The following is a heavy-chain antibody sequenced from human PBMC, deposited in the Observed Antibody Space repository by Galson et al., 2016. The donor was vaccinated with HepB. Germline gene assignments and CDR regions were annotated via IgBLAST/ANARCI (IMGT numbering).Heavy chain of an antibody. CDR3: ARRRAMGSAADYSEFYWLDP. J-gene: IGHJ5*02. D-gene: IGHD5-18*01. CDR1: GFTFTDYL. Sequence: VKVSCKASGFTFTDYLIHWVRQAPGQGLEWMGRINPSSVDTKYAQNFQGRVTLTRDTSISTAYMELTSLTSDDTAVYYCARRRAMGSAADYSEFYWLDPWGQGIRVTVSS. CDR2: INPSSVDT. V-gene: IGHV1-2*06.